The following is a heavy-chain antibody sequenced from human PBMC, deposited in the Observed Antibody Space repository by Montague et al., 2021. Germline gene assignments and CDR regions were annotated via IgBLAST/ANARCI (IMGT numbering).Heavy chain of an antibody. CDR2: PYDSGDT. V-gene: IGHV4-59*03. Sequence: SETLSLTCILSTGLISSFSWAWIRQASGKALEWTAHPYDSGDTYYNPSLHWRLTLTLDTSRNQFFLTLTSPTAADTAAYYCARRGRPMGLYHFDYWGQGTLVTVSS. CDR3: ARRGRPMGLYHFDY. CDR1: TGLISSFS. D-gene: IGHD2-8*01. J-gene: IGHJ4*02.